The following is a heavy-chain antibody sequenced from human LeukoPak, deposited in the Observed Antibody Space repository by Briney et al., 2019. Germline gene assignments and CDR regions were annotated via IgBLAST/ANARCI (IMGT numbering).Heavy chain of an antibody. Sequence: ASVKVSCKASGYTFTSYAMNWVRQAPGQGLEWMGWINTNTGNPTYAQGFTGRFVFSLDTSVSTAYLQISSLKAEDTAVYYCARGCPLSGYDVYYYYYGMDVWGQGTTVTVSS. J-gene: IGHJ6*02. V-gene: IGHV7-4-1*02. CDR1: GYTFTSYA. CDR2: INTNTGNP. CDR3: ARGCPLSGYDVYYYYYGMDV. D-gene: IGHD5-12*01.